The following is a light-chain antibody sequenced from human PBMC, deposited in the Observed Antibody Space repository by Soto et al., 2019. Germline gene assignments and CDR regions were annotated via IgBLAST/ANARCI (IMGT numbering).Light chain of an antibody. CDR2: AAS. V-gene: IGKV1-39*01. CDR1: QSISNW. J-gene: IGKJ1*01. Sequence: IRMTKSASTLPASVGDRVTITCRASQSISNWLAWYQQKPGKAPKLLIYAASSLQSGVPSRFSGSGSGTDFTLTISSLQPEDFATYYCQQSYSTPWTFGQGTKVDIK. CDR3: QQSYSTPWT.